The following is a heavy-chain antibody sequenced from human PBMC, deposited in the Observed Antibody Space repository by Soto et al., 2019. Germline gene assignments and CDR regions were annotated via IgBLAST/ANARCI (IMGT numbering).Heavy chain of an antibody. J-gene: IGHJ4*02. V-gene: IGHV5-51*01. CDR2: IFPGDSDI. Sequence: GASLKISNKASGYRFSTYWLAWVRQILGQHLEWMGIIFPGDSDIRYSPSFQGHVTISADESINTAYLRWSSLKASDTAMYYCARRSKCHPAGRAYWGQGTWVTVSS. CDR3: ARRSKCHPAGRAY. CDR1: GYRFSTYW. D-gene: IGHD2-2*01.